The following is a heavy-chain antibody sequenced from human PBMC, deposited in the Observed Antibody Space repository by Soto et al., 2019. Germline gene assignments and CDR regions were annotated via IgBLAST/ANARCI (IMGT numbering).Heavy chain of an antibody. CDR3: ALRRAGSGYYYVA. CDR1: GFSLSTSGVG. J-gene: IGHJ5*02. D-gene: IGHD3-22*01. Sequence: QITLKESGPTLVKPTQTLTLTCTFSGFSLSTSGVGVVWIRQPPGKALEWLALISWDDDKRYRPYLRSRLTITKDPPTNQVVLTMTTIYPVDTATYYCALRRAGSGYYYVAWGQGTLVTVSS. V-gene: IGHV2-5*02. CDR2: ISWDDDK.